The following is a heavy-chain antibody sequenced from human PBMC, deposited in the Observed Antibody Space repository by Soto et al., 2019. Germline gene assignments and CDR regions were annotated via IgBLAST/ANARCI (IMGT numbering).Heavy chain of an antibody. CDR1: GFTFSSYT. J-gene: IGHJ4*02. D-gene: IGHD6-19*01. Sequence: EVQLVESGGGLVKPGGSLRLSCAASGFTFSSYTMNWVRQAPGKGLEWVSSISSSSSYIYYADSVKGRFTISRDNAKNSLCLQMNSLRAEDTAVYYCARGYSSGDYWGQGPLVTVSS. CDR2: ISSSSSYI. V-gene: IGHV3-21*01. CDR3: ARGYSSGDY.